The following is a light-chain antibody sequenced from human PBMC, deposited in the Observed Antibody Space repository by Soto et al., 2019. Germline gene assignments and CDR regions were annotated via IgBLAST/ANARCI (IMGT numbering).Light chain of an antibody. J-gene: IGLJ1*01. CDR3: SSYTSRNTEV. V-gene: IGLV2-14*01. Sequence: QSALTQPASVSGSPGQSITISCTGTSSDVGGYNYVSWYQQHPGKAPKLMVYDVRSRSSGVSNRFSGSKSGNTASLTISGIQAEDEADYYCSSYTSRNTEVFGTGTKVTVL. CDR2: DVR. CDR1: SSDVGGYNY.